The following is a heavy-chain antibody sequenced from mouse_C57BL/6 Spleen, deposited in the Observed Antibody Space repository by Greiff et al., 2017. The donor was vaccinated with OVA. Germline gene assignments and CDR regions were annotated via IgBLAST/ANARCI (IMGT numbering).Heavy chain of an antibody. CDR3: ARYNLYYDYDGPSWFAY. V-gene: IGHV7-3*01. CDR1: GFTFTDYY. D-gene: IGHD2-4*01. Sequence: EVQGVESGGGLVQPGGSLSLSCAASGFTFTDYYMSWVRQPPGKALEWLGFIRNKANGYTTEYSASVKGRFTISRDNSQSILYLQMNALRAEDSATYYCARYNLYYDYDGPSWFAYWGQGTLVTVSA. CDR2: IRNKANGYTT. J-gene: IGHJ3*01.